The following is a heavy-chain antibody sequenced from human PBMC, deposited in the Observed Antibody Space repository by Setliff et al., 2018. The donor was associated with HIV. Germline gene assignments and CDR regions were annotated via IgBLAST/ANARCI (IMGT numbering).Heavy chain of an antibody. CDR1: GFTFSSYS. D-gene: IGHD1-26*01. V-gene: IGHV3-48*01. J-gene: IGHJ4*02. CDR2: ISGNRGTK. CDR3: TRDPVGAVLSYVDY. Sequence: PGGSLRLSCAASGFTFSSYSMNWVRQAPGKGLEWLSYISGNRGTKYYADSVKGRFTISRDNAKNSLYLQMNSLRAEDMAIYYCTRDPVGAVLSYVDYWGQGSLVTVSS.